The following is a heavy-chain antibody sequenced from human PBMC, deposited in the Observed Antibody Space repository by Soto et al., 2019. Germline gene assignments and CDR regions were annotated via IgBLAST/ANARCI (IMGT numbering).Heavy chain of an antibody. J-gene: IGHJ2*01. CDR2: INDRGSI. Sequence: QVQLQQWGAGPLRPLETLSLTCGVSGGSFSGYYWAWIRQSPGKGLEWIGEINDRGSINYNPSLKSRVSISVDTAKNHYSLNLRSVTAADAAVYYCARESHDILTGTAWVWYFDLWGRGTLVTVSS. D-gene: IGHD3-9*01. CDR1: GGSFSGYY. CDR3: ARESHDILTGTAWVWYFDL. V-gene: IGHV4-34*01.